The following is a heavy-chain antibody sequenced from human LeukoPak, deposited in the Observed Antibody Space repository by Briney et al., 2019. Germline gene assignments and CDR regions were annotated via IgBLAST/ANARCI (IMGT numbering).Heavy chain of an antibody. CDR1: GGSISCSSYY. V-gene: IGHV4-39*07. CDR2: INHSGST. D-gene: IGHD6-19*01. Sequence: SETLSLTCTVSGGSISCSSYYWGWIRQPPGKGLEWIGEINHSGSTNYNPSLKSRVTISVDTSKNQFSLKLSSVTAADTAVYYCASQMRGWLVPRNDYWGQGTLVTVSS. CDR3: ASQMRGWLVPRNDY. J-gene: IGHJ4*02.